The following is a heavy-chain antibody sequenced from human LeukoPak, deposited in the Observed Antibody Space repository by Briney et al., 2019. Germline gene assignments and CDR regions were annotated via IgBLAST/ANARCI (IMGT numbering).Heavy chain of an antibody. CDR1: GFTFSSYG. V-gene: IGHV3-30*18. CDR2: ISYDGSNK. J-gene: IGHJ6*02. Sequence: GRSLRLSCAASGFTFSSYGMPWVRQAPGKGLEWVAAISYDGSNKYYADSVKGRFTISRDNSKNTLYLQMNSLRAEDTAVYYCAKGSGSFNYYYYGMDVWGQGTTVTVSS. D-gene: IGHD3-10*01. CDR3: AKGSGSFNYYYYGMDV.